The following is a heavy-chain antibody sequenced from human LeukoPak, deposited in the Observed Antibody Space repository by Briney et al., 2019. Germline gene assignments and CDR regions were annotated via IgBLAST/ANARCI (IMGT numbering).Heavy chain of an antibody. Sequence: GASVKVSCKASVYTFTSYVSNWGRQAPGQGLEWMGSISTYNGNTNYTQNLQGRVTMTTDTSASTAYIELRSLRSDDTAMYYCARDSNTWYGSGVNWFDPWGQGTLVTVSS. CDR3: ARDSNTWYGSGVNWFDP. CDR2: ISTYNGNT. J-gene: IGHJ5*02. CDR1: VYTFTSYV. V-gene: IGHV1-18*01. D-gene: IGHD6-13*01.